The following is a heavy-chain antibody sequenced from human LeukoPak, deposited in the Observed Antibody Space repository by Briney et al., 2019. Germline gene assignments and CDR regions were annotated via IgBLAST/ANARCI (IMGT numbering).Heavy chain of an antibody. J-gene: IGHJ6*02. CDR1: GFAFSSYA. CDR2: LRGSGHTT. D-gene: IGHD1-14*01. V-gene: IGHV3-23*01. CDR3: ARDLGNQEIRGMDV. Sequence: PGGSLRLSCAASGFAFSSYAMSWVRQAPGKGLEWVSALRGSGHTTYYADSVKGRFTISRDNSKNTLYLQMNSLRAEDTAVYYCARDLGNQEIRGMDVWGQGTTVTVSS.